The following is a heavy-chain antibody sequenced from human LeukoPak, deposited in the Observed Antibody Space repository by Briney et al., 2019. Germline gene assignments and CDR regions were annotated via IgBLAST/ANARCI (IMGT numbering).Heavy chain of an antibody. V-gene: IGHV4-59*01. J-gene: IGHJ3*02. CDR1: GDSISTYY. Sequence: PSETLSLTCTVSGDSISTYYWSWIRQPPGKGLEWIGYIYYSGSTNYNPSLESRVTMSLDTSKNQFSLKLSSVTAADTAVYYCAGAITMVRGDYDAFDIWGQGTMVTVSS. D-gene: IGHD3-10*01. CDR2: IYYSGST. CDR3: AGAITMVRGDYDAFDI.